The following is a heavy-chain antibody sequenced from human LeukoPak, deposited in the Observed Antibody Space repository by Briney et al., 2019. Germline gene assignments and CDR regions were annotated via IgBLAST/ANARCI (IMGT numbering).Heavy chain of an antibody. D-gene: IGHD6-19*01. CDR2: IYYSGST. V-gene: IGHV4-59*04. Sequence: SETLSLTCNVSGASMSSNYWSWIRQPPGKGLEWIGTIYYSGSTYYNPSLKSRVTIPVDTSKNQFSLKLSSVTAADTAVYYCARHVATAVRGTGYFDYWGQGSLVTVSS. CDR1: GASMSSNY. CDR3: ARHVATAVRGTGYFDY. J-gene: IGHJ4*02.